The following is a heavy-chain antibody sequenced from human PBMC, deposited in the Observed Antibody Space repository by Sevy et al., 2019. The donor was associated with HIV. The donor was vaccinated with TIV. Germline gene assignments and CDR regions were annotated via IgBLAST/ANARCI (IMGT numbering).Heavy chain of an antibody. V-gene: IGHV3-72*01. J-gene: IGHJ4*02. CDR3: ATHAGIAAAGRVFDY. CDR2: TRNKADGYTT. CDR1: GFTFSDHY. Sequence: GGSLRLSCVASGFTFSDHYMEWVRQAPGKGLEWVGRTRNKADGYTTEYAADVKGRFTISREESKNSLYVQMNSLKAEDTAVYYCATHAGIAAAGRVFDYWGQGTLVTVSS. D-gene: IGHD6-13*01.